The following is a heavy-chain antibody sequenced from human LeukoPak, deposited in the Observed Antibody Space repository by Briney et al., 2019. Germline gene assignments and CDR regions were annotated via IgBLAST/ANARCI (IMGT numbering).Heavy chain of an antibody. Sequence: GGSLRLSCAGPGLTFSIYAMSWVRQAPGKGLEWVSSITGSGGSTYYADSVKGRFTISRDNSKNTLYLQMNSLRAEDTAVYYCAKGRTSYYSYAMDIWGQGTTVTVSS. D-gene: IGHD1-14*01. CDR3: AKGRTSYYSYAMDI. J-gene: IGHJ6*02. V-gene: IGHV3-23*01. CDR2: ITGSGGST. CDR1: GLTFSIYA.